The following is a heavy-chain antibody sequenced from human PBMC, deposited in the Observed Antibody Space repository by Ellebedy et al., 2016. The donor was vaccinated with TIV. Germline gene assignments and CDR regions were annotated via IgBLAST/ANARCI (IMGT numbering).Heavy chain of an antibody. V-gene: IGHV4-31*03. D-gene: IGHD2-2*01. CDR1: GGSISSGGYY. Sequence: SETLSLTXTVSGGSISSGGYYWSWIRQHPGKGLEWIGYIYYSGSTYYNPSLKSRVTISVDTSKNQFSLKLSSVTAADTAVYYCARHRSEPRGYCSSTSCRHFYYYYYMDVWGKGTTVTVSS. J-gene: IGHJ6*03. CDR3: ARHRSEPRGYCSSTSCRHFYYYYYMDV. CDR2: IYYSGST.